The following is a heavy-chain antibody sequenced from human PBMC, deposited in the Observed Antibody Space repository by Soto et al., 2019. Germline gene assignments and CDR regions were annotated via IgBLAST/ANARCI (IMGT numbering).Heavy chain of an antibody. Sequence: PGGSLRLSCAASGFTFSSYAMSWVRQAPGKGLEWVSAISGSGGSTYYADSVKGRFTISRDNSKNTLYLQMNSLRAEDTAVYYCAKSSWGGLLLWFGELAPERYYGMDVWGQGTTVTVSS. V-gene: IGHV3-23*01. CDR2: ISGSGGST. CDR3: AKSSWGGLLLWFGELAPERYYGMDV. CDR1: GFTFSSYA. D-gene: IGHD3-10*01. J-gene: IGHJ6*02.